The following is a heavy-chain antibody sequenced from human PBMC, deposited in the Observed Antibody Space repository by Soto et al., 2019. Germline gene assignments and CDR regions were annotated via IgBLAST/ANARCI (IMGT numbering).Heavy chain of an antibody. J-gene: IGHJ6*02. V-gene: IGHV3-30-3*01. CDR3: ARAGGMDV. Sequence: GGSLRLSCAASGFTFSSYAMHWVRQAPGKGLEWVAVISYDGSNKYYADSVKGRFTVSRDISKNTLYLQMNSLRAEDTAVYYCARAGGMDVWGQGTTVTVSS. D-gene: IGHD3-10*01. CDR2: ISYDGSNK. CDR1: GFTFSSYA.